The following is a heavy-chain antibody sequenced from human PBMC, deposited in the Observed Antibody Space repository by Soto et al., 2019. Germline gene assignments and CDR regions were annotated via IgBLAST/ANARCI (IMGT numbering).Heavy chain of an antibody. J-gene: IGHJ5*02. CDR3: ASTYRTIWYWLDP. CDR2: IFSNDEK. V-gene: IGHV2-26*04. Sequence: QVTVKESGPVLVKPTETLTLTCTVSGFSLSNAGLGVSWIRQPPGKALEWLAHIFSNDEKSYSTSRKSRLTISQDTSKSQVVLTMTNMAPVDTATYYCASTYRTIWYWLDPWGQGTLVTVSS. CDR1: GFSLSNAGLG. D-gene: IGHD6-13*01.